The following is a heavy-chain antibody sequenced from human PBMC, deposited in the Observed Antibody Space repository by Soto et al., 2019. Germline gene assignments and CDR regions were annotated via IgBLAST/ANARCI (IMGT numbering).Heavy chain of an antibody. CDR3: VRDQGEYYDFWSGYYTEDYYYYGMDV. J-gene: IGHJ6*02. CDR1: GGTFSSYA. Sequence: QVQLVQSGAEVKKPGSSVKVSCKASGGTFSSYAISWVRQAPGQGLEWMGGIIPIFGTANYAQKFQGRVTITADESTSTAYMELSSLRSEDTAVYYCVRDQGEYYDFWSGYYTEDYYYYGMDVWGQGTTVTVSS. V-gene: IGHV1-69*01. D-gene: IGHD3-3*01. CDR2: IIPIFGTA.